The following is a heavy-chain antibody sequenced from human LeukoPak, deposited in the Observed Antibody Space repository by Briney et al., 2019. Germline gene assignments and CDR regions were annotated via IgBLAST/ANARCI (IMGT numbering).Heavy chain of an antibody. J-gene: IGHJ4*02. CDR1: GFTFSSYG. V-gene: IGHV3-33*01. Sequence: QPGRSLRLSCATSGFTFSSYGMHWVRQAPGKGLEWVAVIWFDGSNKYYADSVKGRFTISRDNSKNTLSLQMNSLRADDTAVYYCARAAQAFDYWGRGTLVTVSS. CDR3: ARAAQAFDY. CDR2: IWFDGSNK.